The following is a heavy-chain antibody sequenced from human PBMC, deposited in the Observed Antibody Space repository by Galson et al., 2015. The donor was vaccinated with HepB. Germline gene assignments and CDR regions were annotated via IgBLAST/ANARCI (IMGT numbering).Heavy chain of an antibody. CDR3: ARDDSDSSGYYGDDAFDI. J-gene: IGHJ3*02. D-gene: IGHD3-22*01. CDR1: GYTFTGYY. Sequence: SVKVSCKASGYTFTGYYMHWVRQAPGQGLEWMGWINPNSGGTNYAQKFQGRVTMTRDTSISTAYMELSRLRSDDTAVYYCARDDSDSSGYYGDDAFDIWGQGTMVTVSS. V-gene: IGHV1-2*02. CDR2: INPNSGGT.